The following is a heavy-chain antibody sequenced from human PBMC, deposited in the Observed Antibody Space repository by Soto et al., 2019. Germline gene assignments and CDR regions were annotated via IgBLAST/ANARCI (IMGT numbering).Heavy chain of an antibody. CDR2: VYYSGST. CDR3: ARGYYDINGHPNIFVM. Sequence: SETLSLTCTVSGASISSSYWSWIRQSPGKGLEWIGYVYYSGSTKYNPSLKSRVTISVDTSKNQFSLKLNSVTAADTALYYCARGYYDINGHPNIFVMWGQGTLV. V-gene: IGHV4-59*01. CDR1: GASISSSY. J-gene: IGHJ1*01. D-gene: IGHD3-9*01.